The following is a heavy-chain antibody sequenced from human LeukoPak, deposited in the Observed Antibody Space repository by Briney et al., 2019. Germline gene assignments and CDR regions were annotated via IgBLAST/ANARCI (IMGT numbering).Heavy chain of an antibody. Sequence: GGSLRLSCAAAGFNFRSYGMHWLRQAPGKGLEWVSSNSSTSSYIYYADSVKGRFTISRDNARNSLFLQGHSLRAEDTAVYYCARDVGSHPEYFQHWGQGTLVTVSS. J-gene: IGHJ1*01. CDR2: NSSTSSYI. CDR3: ARDVGSHPEYFQH. D-gene: IGHD1-26*01. V-gene: IGHV3-21*06. CDR1: GFNFRSYG.